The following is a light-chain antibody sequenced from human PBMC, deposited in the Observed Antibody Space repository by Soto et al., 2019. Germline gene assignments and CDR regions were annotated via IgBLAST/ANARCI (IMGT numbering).Light chain of an antibody. Sequence: IVLTQSPGTLSLSPGERATLSCRASQSVSSSYSAWYQQQPDQAPRLLIYGASSRATGLPDRFSGSGSGTDFTLTIIKLEPEEFAVYYCQQYGSSPSTFGQGTKVDIK. CDR1: QSVSSSY. J-gene: IGKJ1*01. CDR2: GAS. CDR3: QQYGSSPST. V-gene: IGKV3-20*01.